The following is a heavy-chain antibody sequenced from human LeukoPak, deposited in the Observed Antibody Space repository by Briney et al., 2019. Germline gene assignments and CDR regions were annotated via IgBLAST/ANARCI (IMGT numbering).Heavy chain of an antibody. Sequence: GGSLRLSCAASGFTFSSHWMHWVRQAPGKRLVWVSRINADGSSTSHADSVKGRFTIFRDNAKNSLYLQMNSLRAEDAAVYYCARLPFGEYTKWFDPWGQGTLVTVSS. J-gene: IGHJ5*02. CDR3: ARLPFGEYTKWFDP. D-gene: IGHD3-10*01. CDR1: GFTFSSHW. V-gene: IGHV3-74*01. CDR2: INADGSST.